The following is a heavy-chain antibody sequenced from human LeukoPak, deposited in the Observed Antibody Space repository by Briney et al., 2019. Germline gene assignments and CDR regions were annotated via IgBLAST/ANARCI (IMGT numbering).Heavy chain of an antibody. J-gene: IGHJ4*02. CDR3: ARRDGAYSHPYDY. CDR1: RFTVYINS. V-gene: IGHV3-53*01. CDR2: IYSDNT. Sequence: GVSLRLLCTVWRFTVYINSMSWVRHAPGEGLEWVSFIYSDNTHYSDSVEGGFTISRHNYRNTLYLQMNRLTAEQRPVCLFARRDGAYSHPYDYWGQGTLVTVSS. D-gene: IGHD4-23*01.